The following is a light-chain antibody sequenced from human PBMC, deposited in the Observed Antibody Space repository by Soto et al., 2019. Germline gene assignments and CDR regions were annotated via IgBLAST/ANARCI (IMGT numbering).Light chain of an antibody. V-gene: IGLV1-40*01. Sequence: QSVLTQPPSVSGAPGERVTISCTGSSSNIGAGYEVHWYQQLPGTSPKLLIYEDTDRPSGVPDRFSGSNSGTSASLAITGLLAEDEADYYCQSYDNSLSGSYVFGTGTKLTVL. J-gene: IGLJ1*01. CDR3: QSYDNSLSGSYV. CDR1: SSNIGAGYE. CDR2: EDT.